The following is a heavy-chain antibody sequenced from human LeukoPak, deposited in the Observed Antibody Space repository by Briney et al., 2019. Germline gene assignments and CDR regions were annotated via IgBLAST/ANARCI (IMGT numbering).Heavy chain of an antibody. CDR1: GGSIISRSYY. J-gene: IGHJ6*03. Sequence: NPSEILSLTCTVSGGSIISRSYYWGWVRQSPGKGLEWMGSVYYNGPTYYNPSLMSRITISRDTSRNQFSLRLTSVTAADTAVYYCARRGWFRVYYYMDVWGKGTTVTISS. D-gene: IGHD3-10*01. CDR2: VYYNGPT. V-gene: IGHV4-39*07. CDR3: ARRGWFRVYYYMDV.